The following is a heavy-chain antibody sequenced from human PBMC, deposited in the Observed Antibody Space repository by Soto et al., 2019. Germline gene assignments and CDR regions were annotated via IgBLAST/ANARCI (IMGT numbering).Heavy chain of an antibody. V-gene: IGHV3-21*01. J-gene: IGHJ4*02. Sequence: GGSLRLSCAASGFTFSSYSMNWVRQAPGKGLEWVSSISSSSSYIYYADSVRGRFTISRDNAKNSLYLQMNSLRAEDTAVYYCARGALYDFWSGYYDWGQGTLVTVSS. CDR2: ISSSSSYI. CDR3: ARGALYDFWSGYYD. D-gene: IGHD3-3*01. CDR1: GFTFSSYS.